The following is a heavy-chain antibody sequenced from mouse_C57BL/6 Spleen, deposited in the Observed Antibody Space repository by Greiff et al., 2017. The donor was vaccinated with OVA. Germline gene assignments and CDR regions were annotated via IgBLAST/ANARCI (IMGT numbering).Heavy chain of an antibody. Sequence: QVQLQQSGAELVMPGASVKLSCKASGYTFTSYWMHWVKQRPGQGLEWIGEIDPSDSYTNYNQKFKGKSTLTVDKSSSTAYMQLSSLTSEDSAVYYCARRGAGRGYFDYWGQGTTLTVSS. CDR2: IDPSDSYT. J-gene: IGHJ2*01. D-gene: IGHD3-3*01. CDR1: GYTFTSYW. V-gene: IGHV1-69*01. CDR3: ARRGAGRGYFDY.